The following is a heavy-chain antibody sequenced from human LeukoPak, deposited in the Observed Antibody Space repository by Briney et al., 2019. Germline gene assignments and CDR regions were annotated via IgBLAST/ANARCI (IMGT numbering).Heavy chain of an antibody. CDR2: MYHSGST. V-gene: IGHV4-38-2*01. Sequence: PSETLSLTCAVSGYSISSGYYWGWFRQPPGKGLEWIGCMYHSGSTYYNPSLKSRVTMSADTSKNQFSLKLSSVTAADTAVYYCARQGGSSSPYYYYYMDVWGKGTTVTVSS. D-gene: IGHD6-13*01. CDR1: GYSISSGYY. J-gene: IGHJ6*03. CDR3: ARQGGSSSPYYYYYMDV.